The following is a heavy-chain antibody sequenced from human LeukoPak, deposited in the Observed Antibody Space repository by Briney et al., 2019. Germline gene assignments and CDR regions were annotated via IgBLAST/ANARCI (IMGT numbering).Heavy chain of an antibody. CDR1: GGSISNKY. D-gene: IGHD3-10*01. V-gene: IGHV4-59*12. Sequence: SETLSLTCTVSGGSISNKYWSWIRQPPGKGLEWIGYIYYSGSTNYNPSLKSRVTILVDTSKNQFSLKLSSVTAADTAVYYCARWAYRGSNPGYFDYWGQGTLVTVSS. CDR3: ARWAYRGSNPGYFDY. J-gene: IGHJ4*02. CDR2: IYYSGST.